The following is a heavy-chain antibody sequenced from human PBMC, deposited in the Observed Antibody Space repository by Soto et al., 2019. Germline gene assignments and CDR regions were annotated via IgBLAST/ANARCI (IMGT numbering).Heavy chain of an antibody. CDR2: ISYDGSNK. Sequence: GGSLRLSCGASGLSVSDNYMGWVRQAPGRGLEWVAVISYDGSNKYYADSVKGRFTISRDNSKNTLYLQMNSLRAEDTAVYYCAREARPPYYDFWSGFAPDYYYGMDVWGQGTTVTVSS. CDR1: GLSVSDNY. D-gene: IGHD3-3*01. V-gene: IGHV3-30-3*01. J-gene: IGHJ6*02. CDR3: AREARPPYYDFWSGFAPDYYYGMDV.